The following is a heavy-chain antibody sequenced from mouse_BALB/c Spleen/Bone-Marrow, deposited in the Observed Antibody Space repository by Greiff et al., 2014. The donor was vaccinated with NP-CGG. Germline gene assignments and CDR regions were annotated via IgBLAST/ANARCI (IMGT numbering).Heavy chain of an antibody. J-gene: IGHJ2*01. D-gene: IGHD2-4*01. Sequence: EVKLVESGPELVKPGASMKISCKASGYSFTGYTMNWVKQSHGKNLEWIGLINPYNGGTSYNQKFKGKATFTVDKSSSTAYMELLSLTSEDSAVYYCARGHYDDYFDYWGQGTTLTVSS. CDR2: INPYNGGT. CDR3: ARGHYDDYFDY. V-gene: IGHV1-18*01. CDR1: GYSFTGYT.